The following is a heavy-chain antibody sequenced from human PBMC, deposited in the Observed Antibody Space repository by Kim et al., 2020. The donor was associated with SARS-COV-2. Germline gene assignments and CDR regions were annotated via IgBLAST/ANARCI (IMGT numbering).Heavy chain of an antibody. Sequence: GESLKISCKGSGYSFTNYWITWVRQLPGKGLEWMGRIDPSDSYINDSPSFRGHVTLSVDKSINTAYLEWSSLQASDTAMYYCVRSVYGYSGYDSAGFWGQGTLVTVSS. J-gene: IGHJ4*02. CDR1: GYSFTNYW. CDR2: IDPSDSYI. CDR3: VRSVYGYSGYDSAGF. V-gene: IGHV5-10-1*01. D-gene: IGHD5-12*01.